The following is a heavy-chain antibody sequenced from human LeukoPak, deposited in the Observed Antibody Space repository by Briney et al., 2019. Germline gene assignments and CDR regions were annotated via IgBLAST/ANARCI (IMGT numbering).Heavy chain of an antibody. J-gene: IGHJ4*02. Sequence: SETLSLTCIVSGGPISSNDYYWGWIRQPPGKGLEWIGNFYNRGNTNYSPSLKSRVTISIDTSKNHLSLKLSSVTAADTAVYFCARLRSGSYYFDSWGQGTLVTVSS. CDR2: FYNRGNT. CDR3: ARLRSGSYYFDS. CDR1: GGPISSNDYY. D-gene: IGHD6-6*01. V-gene: IGHV4-39*02.